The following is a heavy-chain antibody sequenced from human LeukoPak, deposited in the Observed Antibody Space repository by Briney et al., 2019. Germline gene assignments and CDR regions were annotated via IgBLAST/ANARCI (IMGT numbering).Heavy chain of an antibody. J-gene: IGHJ6*03. CDR2: MNPNSGNT. Sequence: GASVKVSCKASGYTFTSYDINWVRQATGQGLGWMGWMNPNSGNTGYAQKFQGRVTITRNTSISTAYIELSSLRSEDTAVYYCARVPNNYYYYYMDVWGKGTTVTVSS. V-gene: IGHV1-8*03. CDR1: GYTFTSYD. CDR3: ARVPNNYYYYYMDV.